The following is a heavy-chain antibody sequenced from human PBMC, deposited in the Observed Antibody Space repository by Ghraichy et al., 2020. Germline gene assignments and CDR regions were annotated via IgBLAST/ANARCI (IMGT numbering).Heavy chain of an antibody. CDR2: IYSGGST. V-gene: IGHV3-53*01. CDR3: ARGPHLRGAVAGKELDY. J-gene: IGHJ4*02. Sequence: GGSLRLSCAASGFTVSSNYMSWVRQAPGKGLEWVSVIYSGGSTYYADSVKGRFTISRDNSKNTLYLQMNSLRAEDTAVYYCARGPHLRGAVAGKELDYWGQGTLVTVSS. CDR1: GFTVSSNY. D-gene: IGHD6-19*01.